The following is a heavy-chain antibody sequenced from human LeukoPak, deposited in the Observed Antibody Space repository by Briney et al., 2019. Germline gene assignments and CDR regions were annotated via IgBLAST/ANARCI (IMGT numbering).Heavy chain of an antibody. CDR3: ARQWLVSPLFDY. D-gene: IGHD6-19*01. V-gene: IGHV4-34*01. J-gene: IGHJ4*02. Sequence: SETLSLACAVYGGSFSGYYWSWIRQPPGKGLEWIGEINHSGSTNYNPSLRSRVTVSVHTSKNQLSLKLSSVTAADTAVYYCARQWLVSPLFDYWGQGTLVTVSS. CDR2: INHSGST. CDR1: GGSFSGYY.